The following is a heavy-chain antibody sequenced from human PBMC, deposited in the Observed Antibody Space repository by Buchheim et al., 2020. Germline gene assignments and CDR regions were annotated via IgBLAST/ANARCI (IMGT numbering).Heavy chain of an antibody. J-gene: IGHJ5*02. CDR3: ARGDCTNGVCPSNWFDP. CDR1: GGSISSGGYS. D-gene: IGHD2-8*01. V-gene: IGHV4-30-4*07. CDR2: IYYSGST. Sequence: QVQLQESGPGLVKPSQTLSLTCAVSGGSISSGGYSWSWIRQPPGKGLEWIGYIYYSGSTYYNPSLKSQVTISVDTSKNQFSLKLSSVTAADTAVYYCARGDCTNGVCPSNWFDPWGQGTL.